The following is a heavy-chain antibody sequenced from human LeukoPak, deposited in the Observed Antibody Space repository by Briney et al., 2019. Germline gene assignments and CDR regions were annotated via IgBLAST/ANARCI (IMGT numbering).Heavy chain of an antibody. V-gene: IGHV4-34*01. CDR2: INHSGST. D-gene: IGHD6-13*01. Sequence: SGTLSLTCAVYGGSFSGYYWSWIRQPPGKGLEWIGEINHSGSTNYNPSLKSRVTISVDTSKNQFSLKLSSVTAADTAVYYCARGHIAAAGTNAFDIWGQGTMVTVSS. CDR1: GGSFSGYY. CDR3: ARGHIAAAGTNAFDI. J-gene: IGHJ3*02.